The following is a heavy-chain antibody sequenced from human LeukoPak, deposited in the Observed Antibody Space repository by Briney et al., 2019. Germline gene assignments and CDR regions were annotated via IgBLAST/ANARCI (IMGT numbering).Heavy chain of an antibody. Sequence: GGSLRLSCAASGFTFSSYAMSWVRQAPGKGLVWVSHINSDGSTTSYADSVKGRFTISRDNAKNTLYLQMNSLRADDTAVYYCAIFALPDWGQGTLVTVSS. CDR2: INSDGSTT. V-gene: IGHV3-74*01. CDR3: AIFALPD. J-gene: IGHJ4*02. CDR1: GFTFSSYA.